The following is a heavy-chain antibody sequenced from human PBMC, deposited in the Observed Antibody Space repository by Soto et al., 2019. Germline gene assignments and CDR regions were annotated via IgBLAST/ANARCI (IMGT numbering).Heavy chain of an antibody. V-gene: IGHV3-74*01. D-gene: IGHD6-13*01. CDR2: INSDGSRT. CDR3: AREGLDTAGFFDI. Sequence: ESGGGVVQPGRSLRLSCAASGFTFSSYWMHWVRQVPGKGLAWVARINSDGSRTSYADSVKGRFTISRDSAKNALYLQMNSLRADDTAVYYCAREGLDTAGFFDIWGHGTMVTVSS. J-gene: IGHJ3*02. CDR1: GFTFSSYW.